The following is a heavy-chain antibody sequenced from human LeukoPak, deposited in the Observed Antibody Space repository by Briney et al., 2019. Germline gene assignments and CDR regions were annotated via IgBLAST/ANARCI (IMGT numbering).Heavy chain of an antibody. D-gene: IGHD3-10*02. CDR3: AELGITMIGGV. V-gene: IGHV3-23*01. CDR2: ISGIGGST. Sequence: PGGSLRLSCAASGFTFSSYAMSWVRQAPGKGLEWVSAISGIGGSTYYADSVKGRFIISRDNSKNTVYLQMNSLRAEDTAVYYCAELGITMIGGVWGKGTTVTISS. CDR1: GFTFSSYA. J-gene: IGHJ6*04.